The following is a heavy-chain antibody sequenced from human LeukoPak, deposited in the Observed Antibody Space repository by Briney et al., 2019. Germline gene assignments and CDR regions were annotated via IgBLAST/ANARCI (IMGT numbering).Heavy chain of an antibody. D-gene: IGHD5-18*01. CDR1: GFTFSSYA. CDR2: ISYDGSNK. CDR3: ARDPRAMVEFDD. J-gene: IGHJ4*02. Sequence: GGSLRLSCAASGFTFSSYAMHWVRQAPGKGLEWVAVISYDGSNKYYADSVKGRFTISRDNSKNTLYLQMNSLRAEDTAVYYCARDPRAMVEFDDWGQGTLVTVSS. V-gene: IGHV3-30*04.